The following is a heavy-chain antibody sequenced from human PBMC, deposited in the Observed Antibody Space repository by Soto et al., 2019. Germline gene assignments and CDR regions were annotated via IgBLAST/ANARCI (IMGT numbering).Heavy chain of an antibody. V-gene: IGHV4-59*01. Sequence: SETLSLTCTVSGGSISSYYWCWIRQPPGKGLEWIGYIYYSGSTNYNPSLKSRVTISVDTSKNQFSLKLSSVTAADTAVYYCARGSFYSGYDHYDYWGQGTLVTVSS. CDR3: ARGSFYSGYDHYDY. CDR1: GGSISSYY. D-gene: IGHD5-12*01. CDR2: IYYSGST. J-gene: IGHJ4*02.